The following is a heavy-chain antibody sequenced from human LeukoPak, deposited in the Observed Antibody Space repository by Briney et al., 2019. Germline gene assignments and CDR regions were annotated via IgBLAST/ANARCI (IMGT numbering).Heavy chain of an antibody. CDR1: GFTFSSYW. CDR3: ARYYDFWSGYCRGIDY. Sequence: GGSLRLSCAASGFTFSSYWMSWVRQAPGKGLEWVANIKQDGSEKYYVDSVKGRFTISRDNAKNSLYLQMNSLRAEDTAVYYCARYYDFWSGYCRGIDYWGQGTLVTVSS. CDR2: IKQDGSEK. J-gene: IGHJ4*02. V-gene: IGHV3-7*01. D-gene: IGHD3-3*01.